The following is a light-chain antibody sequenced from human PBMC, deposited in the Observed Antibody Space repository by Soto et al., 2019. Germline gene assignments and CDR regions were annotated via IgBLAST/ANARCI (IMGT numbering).Light chain of an antibody. CDR2: AAS. CDR1: QSISSY. V-gene: IGKV1-39*01. CDR3: QQSYSTPLT. J-gene: IGKJ4*01. Sequence: DIQMTQSPSSLSASVGDRVTITCRASQSISSYLNWNQQKPGKAPKLLIYAASSLQSGVPSRFSGSGSGTDFTLNISSMQHEDLATYYCQQSYSTPLTFGGGTKVEIK.